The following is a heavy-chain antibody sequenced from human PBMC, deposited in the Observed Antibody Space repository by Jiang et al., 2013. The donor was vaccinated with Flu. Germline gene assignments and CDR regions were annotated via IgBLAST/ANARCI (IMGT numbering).Heavy chain of an antibody. V-gene: IGHV1-2*02. CDR1: GYTFTAYY. CDR2: INPNSGDT. J-gene: IGHJ4*02. CDR3: ARDSDPNSSYVPFDY. D-gene: IGHD4-11*01. Sequence: GAEVKKPGASVKVSCKPSGYTFTAYYIHWLRQAPGQGLEWMGWINPNSGDTNYAQKFQGRVTMTRDTSISTTYMELSRLRSDDTAVYYCARDSDPNSSYVPFDYWGQGTLV.